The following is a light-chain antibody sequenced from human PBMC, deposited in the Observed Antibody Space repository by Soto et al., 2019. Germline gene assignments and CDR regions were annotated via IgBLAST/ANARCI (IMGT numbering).Light chain of an antibody. CDR1: SSNIGSYY. J-gene: IGLJ2*01. CDR3: AAWDDSLRVV. CDR2: RND. V-gene: IGLV1-47*01. Sequence: QSVLTQPPSASGTPGQRVTISCSGSSSNIGSYYVYWYQQLPGTAPKLLISRNDQRPSGVPDRFSGSKSGTSASLAISGLRSEDEADYYCAAWDDSLRVVFGGGTKLTVL.